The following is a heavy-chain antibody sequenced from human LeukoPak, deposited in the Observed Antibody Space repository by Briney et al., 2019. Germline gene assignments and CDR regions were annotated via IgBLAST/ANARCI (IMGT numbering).Heavy chain of an antibody. J-gene: IGHJ6*01. V-gene: IGHV4-34*01. D-gene: IGHD3-3*01. Sequence: SETLSLTCTVSGGSISSYYWTWIRQPPGQGLEWIGEINHSGTTNYNSSLKSRVTISVDTSKNQFSLKLSSVTAADSAVYYCARRRGSWSGYNDPGGYYYGLDVWGQGTTVTVSS. CDR2: INHSGTT. CDR3: ARRRGSWSGYNDPGGYYYGLDV. CDR1: GGSISSYY.